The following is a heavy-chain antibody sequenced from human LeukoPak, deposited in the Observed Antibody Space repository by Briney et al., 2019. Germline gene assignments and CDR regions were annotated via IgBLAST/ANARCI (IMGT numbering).Heavy chain of an antibody. J-gene: IGHJ4*02. CDR3: ARIGVVGATTNPPSFDY. V-gene: IGHV4-39*01. CDR2: IYYSGST. CDR1: GGSISSSSYY. D-gene: IGHD1-26*01. Sequence: SETLSLTCTVSGGSISSSSYYWGWIRQPPGKGLEWLGSIYYSGSTYYNPSLKSRVTISVDKSKNQFSLKLSSVTAADTAVYYCARIGVVGATTNPPSFDYWGQGTLVTVSS.